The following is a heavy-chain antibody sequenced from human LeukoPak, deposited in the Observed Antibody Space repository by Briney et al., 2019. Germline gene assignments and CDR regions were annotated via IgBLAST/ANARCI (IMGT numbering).Heavy chain of an antibody. D-gene: IGHD3-22*01. J-gene: IGHJ3*02. V-gene: IGHV3-23*01. CDR3: ARPITMIVVVMNDAFDI. CDR1: GFTFSSYA. CDR2: ISGSGGST. Sequence: PGGSLRLSCAASGFTFSSYAMSWVRQAPGKGLEWVSAISGSGGSTYYADSVKGRFTISRDNSKNTLYLQMNSLRAEDTAVYYCARPITMIVVVMNDAFDIWGQGTMVTVSS.